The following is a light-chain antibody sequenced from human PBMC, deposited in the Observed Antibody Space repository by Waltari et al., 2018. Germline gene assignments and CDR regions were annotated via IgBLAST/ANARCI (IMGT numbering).Light chain of an antibody. Sequence: QSALTQPASVSGSPGQSITISCTGTSSDVGGYNYVSWYQQYPDKAPKLMIYDVSKRPSGVSNRVSGSKSGNTASLTSSGLQAEDEADYYCCSYAGSSTHVLFGGGTKLTVL. J-gene: IGLJ2*01. CDR1: SSDVGGYNY. V-gene: IGLV2-23*02. CDR2: DVS. CDR3: CSYAGSSTHVL.